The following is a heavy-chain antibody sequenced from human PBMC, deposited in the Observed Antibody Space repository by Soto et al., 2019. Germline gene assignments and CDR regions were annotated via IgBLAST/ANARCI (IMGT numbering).Heavy chain of an antibody. CDR1: GFTFSSYA. CDR2: ISYDGSNK. J-gene: IGHJ3*02. D-gene: IGHD1-26*01. CDR3: AKGGVGSTSNAFDI. V-gene: IGHV3-30*04. Sequence: PGGSLRLSCAASGFTFSSYAMHWVRQAPAKGLEWVAVISYDGSNKYYADSVKGRFTISRDNSKNTLYLQMNSLRAEDTAVYYCAKGGVGSTSNAFDIWGQGTMVTVSS.